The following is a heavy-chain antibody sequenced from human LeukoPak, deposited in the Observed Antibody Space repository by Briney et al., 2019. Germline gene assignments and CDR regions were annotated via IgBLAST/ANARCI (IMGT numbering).Heavy chain of an antibody. J-gene: IGHJ5*02. D-gene: IGHD3-10*01. Sequence: KTSETLSLTCTVSGDSISSGDYYWSWIRQPAGKGLEWIGRVYSSGSTDYNPSLKSRLSISVDTSKIQFSLRLSSVTVADTAVYYCARTPLRGATFFTSYPNWFDTWGQGTLVTVSS. CDR3: ARTPLRGATFFTSYPNWFDT. CDR2: VYSSGST. CDR1: GDSISSGDYY. V-gene: IGHV4-61*02.